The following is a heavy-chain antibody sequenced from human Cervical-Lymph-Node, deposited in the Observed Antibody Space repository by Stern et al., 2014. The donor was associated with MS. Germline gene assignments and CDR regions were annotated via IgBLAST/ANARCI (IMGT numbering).Heavy chain of an antibody. Sequence: EVKLVESGAEVKKPGESLKIACKGSGYSFSRYWIAWVRQLPGKGLEWMGRIFPSDSETRYSQTFEGKVTIYVAKSTSTAYIHWSSLKASDTDRYYCGRDVAMTAGLLGFWGQGTQVIVS. D-gene: IGHD3-22*01. J-gene: IGHJ4*02. CDR2: IFPSDSET. CDR3: GRDVAMTAGLLGF. CDR1: GYSFSRYW. V-gene: IGHV5-51*01.